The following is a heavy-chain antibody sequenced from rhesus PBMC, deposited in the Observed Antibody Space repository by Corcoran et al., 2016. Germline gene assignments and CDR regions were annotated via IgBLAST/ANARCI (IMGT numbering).Heavy chain of an antibody. CDR1: GFTFSTYG. Sequence: EVQLVESGGGLVQPGGSLRLSCAASGFTFSTYGMSWVRQAQGKGLEWVPFIINGGGSTYYADSVKGRCTISRDNSKNTLSLQMNSLRAEDTAVYYCAKQYEDDYGYYYWTDYWGQGVLVTVSS. CDR3: AKQYEDDYGYYYWTDY. J-gene: IGHJ4*01. CDR2: FIINGGGST. V-gene: IGHV3S5*01. D-gene: IGHD3-9*01.